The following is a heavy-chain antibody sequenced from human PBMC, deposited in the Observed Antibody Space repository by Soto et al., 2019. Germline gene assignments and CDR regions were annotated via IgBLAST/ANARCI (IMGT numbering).Heavy chain of an antibody. CDR3: AKNRRIMSHYESAGHYNN. V-gene: IGHV3-23*01. J-gene: IGHJ4*02. CDR1: GFTFKNYD. D-gene: IGHD3-9*01. CDR2: ISGSGGVT. Sequence: EVQLLESGGGLVQPGGSLSLSCVASGFTFKNYDMRWVRQAPGKGLEWVSGISGSGGVTYYADSVKGRFTISRDNSKNPLYLQMNSLRANDPAVYYCAKNRRIMSHYESAGHYNNWGQGTLVTASS.